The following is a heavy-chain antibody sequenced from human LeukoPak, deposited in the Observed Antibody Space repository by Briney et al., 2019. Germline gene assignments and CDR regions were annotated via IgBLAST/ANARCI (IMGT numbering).Heavy chain of an antibody. CDR2: FLNSGAP. D-gene: IGHD3-16*01. CDR3: TRGSGWLIDY. J-gene: IGHJ4*02. V-gene: IGHV4-59*01. Sequence: SETLSLTSTVPDDSISDYYRGWLRQPPGKGLWRIGYFLNSGAPHSNPSLESAVTISADTTKKQFSLKLNSLTTADTPVYYCTRGSGWLIDYWGQGSLVTVSS. CDR1: DDSISDYY.